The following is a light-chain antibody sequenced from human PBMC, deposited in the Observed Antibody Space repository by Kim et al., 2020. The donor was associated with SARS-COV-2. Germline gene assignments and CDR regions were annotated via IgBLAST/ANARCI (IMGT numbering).Light chain of an antibody. J-gene: IGKJ1*01. CDR3: QQYGSSLWT. V-gene: IGKV3-20*01. CDR2: GAS. Sequence: EIALTQSPGTLSLSPGERATHSCRASQSVSSSYLAWYQQKPGQAPRLLIYGASSRATGIPDRFSGSGSGTDFTLTISRLEPEDFAVYYCQQYGSSLWTFGQGTKVDIK. CDR1: QSVSSSY.